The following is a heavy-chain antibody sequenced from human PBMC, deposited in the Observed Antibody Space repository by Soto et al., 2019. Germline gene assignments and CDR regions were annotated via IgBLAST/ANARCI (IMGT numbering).Heavy chain of an antibody. CDR1: GGSISSGDYY. CDR3: ARGLVTTLGYYYGMDV. D-gene: IGHD4-4*01. Sequence: PSETLSLTCAVSGGSISSGDYYWSWIRQPPGKGLEWIGYIYYSGSTYYNPSLKSRVTISVDTSKNQFPLKLSSVTAADTAVYYCARGLVTTLGYYYGMDVWGQGTTVTVSS. V-gene: IGHV4-30-4*01. CDR2: IYYSGST. J-gene: IGHJ6*02.